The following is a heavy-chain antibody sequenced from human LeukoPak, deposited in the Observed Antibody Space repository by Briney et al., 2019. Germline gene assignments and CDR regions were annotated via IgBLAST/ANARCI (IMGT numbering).Heavy chain of an antibody. CDR3: ARGEQGSSFDY. V-gene: IGHV1-18*01. J-gene: IGHJ4*02. CDR1: GYTFTSYG. D-gene: IGHD1/OR15-1a*01. CDR2: ISAYNGNT. Sequence: ASVKVSCKASGYTFTSYGISWVRQAPGQGLEWMGWISAYNGNTNYAQKPQGWVTMTRDTSISTAYMELSRLRSDDTAVYYCARGEQGSSFDYWGQGTLVTVSS.